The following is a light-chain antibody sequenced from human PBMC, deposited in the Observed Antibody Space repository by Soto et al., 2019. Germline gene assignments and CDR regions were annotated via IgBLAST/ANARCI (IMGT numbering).Light chain of an antibody. V-gene: IGKV3-11*01. CDR1: QSVSIY. Sequence: EIVLTQSPATLSLSPGERATLSCRASQSVSIYLAWYHQKPGPAPRLLLYDASNRATGIPPRFSGSGSGTDFTLTISILEPEDFAAYYCQQCSNSPLTFGGGTTVEIK. J-gene: IGKJ4*01. CDR3: QQCSNSPLT. CDR2: DAS.